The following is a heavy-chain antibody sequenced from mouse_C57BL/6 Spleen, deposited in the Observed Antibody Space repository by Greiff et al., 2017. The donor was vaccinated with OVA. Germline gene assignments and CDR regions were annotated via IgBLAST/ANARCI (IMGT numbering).Heavy chain of an antibody. J-gene: IGHJ3*01. CDR1: GYSITSGYY. Sequence: EVHLVESGPGLVKPSQSLSLTCSVTGYSITSGYYWNWIRQFPGNKLEWMGYISYDGSNNYNPSLKNRISITRDTSKNQFFLKLNSVTTEDTATYYCALDGYYPFAYWGQGTLVTVSA. V-gene: IGHV3-6*01. CDR3: ALDGYYPFAY. D-gene: IGHD2-3*01. CDR2: ISYDGSN.